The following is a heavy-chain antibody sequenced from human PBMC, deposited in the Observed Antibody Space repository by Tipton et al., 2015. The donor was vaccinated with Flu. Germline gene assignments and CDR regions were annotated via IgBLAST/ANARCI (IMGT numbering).Heavy chain of an antibody. V-gene: IGHV5-51*03. D-gene: IGHD6-13*01. J-gene: IGHJ6*02. CDR3: VRRGGSRSYPYDMDV. CDR1: GYSFTNYW. Sequence: QLVQSGAEVKKPGESLKIPCKASGYSFTNYWVGWVRQMPGKGLEWMGIIYPGDPDPRYSPSFEGQVTISADKSISTASLQWSSLKASDTAVYYCVRRGGSRSYPYDMDVWGQGTTVSVSS. CDR2: IYPGDPDP.